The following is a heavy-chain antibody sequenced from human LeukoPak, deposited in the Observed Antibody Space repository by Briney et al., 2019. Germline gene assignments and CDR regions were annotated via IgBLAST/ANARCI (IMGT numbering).Heavy chain of an antibody. D-gene: IGHD3-22*01. CDR3: ARVDSSGAGAFDI. Sequence: GASVKVSCKASGYTFTGYYMHWVRQAPGQGLEWMGRINPNSGGTNYAQKFQGRVTMTRDTSISTAYVELSRLRSDDTAVYYCARVDSSGAGAFDIWGQGTMVTVSS. J-gene: IGHJ3*02. V-gene: IGHV1-2*06. CDR1: GYTFTGYY. CDR2: INPNSGGT.